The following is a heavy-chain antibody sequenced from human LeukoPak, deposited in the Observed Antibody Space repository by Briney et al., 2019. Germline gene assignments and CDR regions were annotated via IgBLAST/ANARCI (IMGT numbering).Heavy chain of an antibody. CDR1: GFTFTNYD. V-gene: IGHV3-13*01. CDR2: IGIRGDT. CDR3: TKDPNGDYIGAFDP. Sequence: GGSLRLSCAASGFTFTNYDMHWVRQATGKGLEWVSAIGIRGDTYYSGSVKGRFTISRDNAKNTLYLQMNSLRADDTAIYYCTKDPNGDYIGAFDPWGQGTLVTVSS. J-gene: IGHJ5*02. D-gene: IGHD4-17*01.